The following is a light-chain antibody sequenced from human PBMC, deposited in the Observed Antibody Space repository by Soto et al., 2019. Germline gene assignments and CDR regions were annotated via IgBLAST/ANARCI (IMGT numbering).Light chain of an antibody. CDR1: QNITTTS. V-gene: IGKV3-20*01. Sequence: EIVLTQSPGTLSLSPGERATLSCRPSQNITTTSLTWYQQRPGQAPRLLIYGASGRATGIPDRFSGSGFGTDFTLTISRLEPEDFAVYYCQLYDNSRTFGQGTKVDIK. CDR3: QLYDNSRT. CDR2: GAS. J-gene: IGKJ1*01.